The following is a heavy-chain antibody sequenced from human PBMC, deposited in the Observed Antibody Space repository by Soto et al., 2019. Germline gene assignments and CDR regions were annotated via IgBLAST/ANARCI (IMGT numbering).Heavy chain of an antibody. D-gene: IGHD6-19*01. CDR1: GFTFSSYA. CDR3: ARGRGQWLVAWYFDL. J-gene: IGHJ2*01. CDR2: ISSNGGST. V-gene: IGHV3-64*01. Sequence: EVQLVESGGGLVQPGGSLRLSCAASGFTFSSYAMHWVRQAPGKGLEYVSAISSNGGSTYYANSVKGRFTISRDNSKNTLYLQMGSLRAEDMAVYYCARGRGQWLVAWYFDLWGRGTLVTVSS.